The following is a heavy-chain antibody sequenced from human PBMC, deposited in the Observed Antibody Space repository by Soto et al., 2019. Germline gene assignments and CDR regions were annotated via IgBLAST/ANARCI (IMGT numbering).Heavy chain of an antibody. CDR2: INHSGST. J-gene: IGHJ6*04. Sequence: QVQLQQWGAGLLKPSETLSLTCAVYGGSFSGYYWSWIRQPPGKGLEWIGEINHSGSTNYNPSLKSLVTISVDTSKNQSSLKLSSVTAADTAVYYCARPLAYCGGDCYSGTGMDVWGKGTTVTVSS. D-gene: IGHD2-21*01. V-gene: IGHV4-34*01. CDR1: GGSFSGYY. CDR3: ARPLAYCGGDCYSGTGMDV.